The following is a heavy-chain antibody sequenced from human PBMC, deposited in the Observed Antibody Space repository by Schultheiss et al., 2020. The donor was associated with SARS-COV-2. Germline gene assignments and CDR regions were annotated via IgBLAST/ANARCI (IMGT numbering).Heavy chain of an antibody. J-gene: IGHJ4*02. V-gene: IGHV1-69*06. CDR1: GGTFSSYA. CDR3: GLWSGGNGVDY. Sequence: SVKVSCKASGGTFSSYAISWVRQAPGQGLEWMGGIIPIFGTANYAQKFQGRVTITADKSTSTAYMELSSLISEDTAVYYCGLWSGGNGVDYWGQGTLVTVSS. D-gene: IGHD4-23*01. CDR2: IIPIFGTA.